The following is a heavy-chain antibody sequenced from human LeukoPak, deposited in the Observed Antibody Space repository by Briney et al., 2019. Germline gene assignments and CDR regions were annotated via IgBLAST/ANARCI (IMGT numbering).Heavy chain of an antibody. D-gene: IGHD3-22*01. V-gene: IGHV3-7*01. CDR1: GFTSTGCW. CDR3: ARNAAYYYPDYFDY. CDR2: IKQDGSEK. Sequence: GGSLRLSRAASGFTSTGCWMSWGRQAPGKGLEWVANIKQDGSEKYYVESLKGRFTTYRDHAKNSLYLQMNCLRAADTAVSYCARNAAYYYPDYFDYWAQGTLVTVSS. J-gene: IGHJ4*02.